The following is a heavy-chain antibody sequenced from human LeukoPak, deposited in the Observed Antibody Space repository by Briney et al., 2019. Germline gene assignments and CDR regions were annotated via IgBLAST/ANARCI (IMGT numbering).Heavy chain of an antibody. J-gene: IGHJ4*02. V-gene: IGHV1-2*02. Sequence: GASVKVSCKASGYTFTGYYMHWVRQAPGQGLEWMGWINPNSGGTNYAQKFQGRVTMATDTSTSTAYMELRSLRSDDTAVYYCARLNPSGFDYWGQGTLVTVSS. CDR1: GYTFTGYY. CDR2: INPNSGGT. D-gene: IGHD1-26*01. CDR3: ARLNPSGFDY.